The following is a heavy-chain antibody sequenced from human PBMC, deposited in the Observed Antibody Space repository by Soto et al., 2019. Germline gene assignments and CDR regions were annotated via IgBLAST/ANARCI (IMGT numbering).Heavy chain of an antibody. CDR2: IIPIFGTA. CDR3: ARATHFDY. J-gene: IGHJ4*02. D-gene: IGHD4-17*01. Sequence: SVKVSCKASGGTFSSYAISWVRQAPGQGLEWMGGIIPIFGTANYAQKFQGGVTMTRDTSITTAYMELSRLRSGDTAVYYCARATHFDYWGQGTLVTVSS. CDR1: GGTFSSYA. V-gene: IGHV1-69*05.